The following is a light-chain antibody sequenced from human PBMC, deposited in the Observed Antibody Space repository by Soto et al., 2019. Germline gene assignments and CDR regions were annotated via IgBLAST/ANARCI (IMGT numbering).Light chain of an antibody. CDR1: SSNIGAGYD. Sequence: QSVLTQPPSVSGAPGQRVTISCTGSSSNIGAGYDVHWYQQLPGTAPKLLIYGNSNRPSGVPARFPGSKSGTSASLAITGLQAEDEADYYCQSYDSSLSGSVFGGGTQLTVL. J-gene: IGLJ7*01. CDR2: GNS. V-gene: IGLV1-40*01. CDR3: QSYDSSLSGSV.